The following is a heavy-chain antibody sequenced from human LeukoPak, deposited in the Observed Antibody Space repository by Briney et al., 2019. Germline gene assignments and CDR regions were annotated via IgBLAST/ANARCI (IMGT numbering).Heavy chain of an antibody. Sequence: GGSLRLSCAASGFTVSSTYMSWVRQAPGKGLEWVSVLYSGGSPYYADSVKGRFTISRDNSKNTLYLQMNSLRAADTAVYYCARDPRLWSGELWSTAALDWGQGTLVTVSS. CDR2: LYSGGSP. D-gene: IGHD3-10*01. J-gene: IGHJ4*02. V-gene: IGHV3-53*01. CDR1: GFTVSSTY. CDR3: ARDPRLWSGELWSTAALD.